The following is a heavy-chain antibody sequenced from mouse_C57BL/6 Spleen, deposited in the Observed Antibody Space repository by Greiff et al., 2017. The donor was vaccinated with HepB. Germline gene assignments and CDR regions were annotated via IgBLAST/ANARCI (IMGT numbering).Heavy chain of an antibody. CDR1: GFSLTSYA. J-gene: IGHJ1*03. CDR2: IWTGGGT. Sequence: VQLKESGPGLVAPSQSLSITCTVSGFSLTSYAISWVRQPPGKGLEWLGVIWTGGGTNYNSAIKSRLSISKDNSKSQVFLKMNSLQTDDTARYYCTRKPIYCDYDGYFDVWGTGTTVTVSS. CDR3: TRKPIYCDYDGYFDV. V-gene: IGHV2-9-1*01. D-gene: IGHD2-4*01.